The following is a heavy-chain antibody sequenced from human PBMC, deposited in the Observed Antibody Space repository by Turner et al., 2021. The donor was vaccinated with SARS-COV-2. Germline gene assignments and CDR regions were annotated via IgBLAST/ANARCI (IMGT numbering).Heavy chain of an antibody. J-gene: IGHJ4*02. D-gene: IGHD2-8*02. CDR3: ASSLPAPGGVPGRLNY. CDR2: INPSGGST. CDR1: GNTFTSFY. V-gene: IGHV1-46*01. Sequence: QVQLVQSGAEVEKPGASVKVSCKASGNTFTSFYMHWVRQAPGQGLEWMGIINPSGGSTNYAQKFQGRVTMTRDTSTSTVYMELSSLRSEDTAVYYCASSLPAPGGVPGRLNYWGQGALVTVSS.